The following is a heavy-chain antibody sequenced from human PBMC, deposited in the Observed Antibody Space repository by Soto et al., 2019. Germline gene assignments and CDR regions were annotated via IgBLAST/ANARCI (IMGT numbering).Heavy chain of an antibody. CDR2: ISANSGNT. CDR3: ARASASNWNYVSSSS. CDR1: GYSFTSYG. Sequence: WASVKVSCKASGYSFTSYGFNWVRQAPGQGLEWMGWISANSGNTNYAQNLQGRVTMTTDTSTSTAYMELRSLTSDDTAVYYCARASASNWNYVSSSSWGQGTLVTVSS. V-gene: IGHV1-18*04. D-gene: IGHD1-7*01. J-gene: IGHJ4*02.